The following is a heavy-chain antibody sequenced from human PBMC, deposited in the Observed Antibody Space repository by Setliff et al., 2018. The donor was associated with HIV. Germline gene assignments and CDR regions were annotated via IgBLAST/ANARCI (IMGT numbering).Heavy chain of an antibody. V-gene: IGHV1-2*02. Sequence: SVKVSCKASGFTFNDYYIHWVRQAPGQGLEWMGWTSPNRDGTNYAQKFQGRVTMTRDTSMRTVYMELRSLTSDDTAVYYCARRGYFDYWGQGTPVTVSS. CDR2: TSPNRDGT. CDR3: ARRGYFDY. J-gene: IGHJ4*02. CDR1: GFTFNDYY.